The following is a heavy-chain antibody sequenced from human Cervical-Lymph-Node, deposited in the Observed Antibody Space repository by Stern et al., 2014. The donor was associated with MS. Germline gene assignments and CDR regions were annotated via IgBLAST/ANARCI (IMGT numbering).Heavy chain of an antibody. Sequence: VQLVQSGAEVKKPGESLKISCKGSGYSFITYSIGWVRQMPGKGLEWMGVIYPGDSDARYSPSFQGQVTISADKSISPAYLQWSSLKASDTAIYYCARMSSRCFDYWGQGTLVTVSP. V-gene: IGHV5-51*01. J-gene: IGHJ4*02. CDR1: GYSFITYS. CDR2: IYPGDSDA. CDR3: ARMSSRCFDY. D-gene: IGHD2-2*01.